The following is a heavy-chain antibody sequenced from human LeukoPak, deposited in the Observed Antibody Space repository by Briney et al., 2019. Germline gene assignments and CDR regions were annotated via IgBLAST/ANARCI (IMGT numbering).Heavy chain of an antibody. J-gene: IGHJ4*02. CDR1: GHSISSGHY. D-gene: IGHD6-13*01. Sequence: SETLSLTFAVSGHSISSGHYWGWLRQPPGKGLEWIGSIYHSGITYYNPSLTSRVTISVDTSKNQFALKLSSVTAADTAVYYCARDRVSSYYFDYWGQGTLVTVSS. CDR2: IYHSGIT. CDR3: ARDRVSSYYFDY. V-gene: IGHV4-38-2*02.